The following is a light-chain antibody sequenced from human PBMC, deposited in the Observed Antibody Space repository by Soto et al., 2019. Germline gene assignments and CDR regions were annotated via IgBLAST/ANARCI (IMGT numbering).Light chain of an antibody. V-gene: IGLV3-21*04. CDR2: NGG. Sequence: SYELTQPPSVSVAPGKTARITCGGNNIGGKSVHWYQLKPGQAPVLIIYNGGDRPSGIPERFSGSNSGNTATLTVSWVEAGDEADYYCQVWGSNADPYVLFGGGTQLTVL. J-gene: IGLJ2*01. CDR1: NIGGKS. CDR3: QVWGSNADPYVL.